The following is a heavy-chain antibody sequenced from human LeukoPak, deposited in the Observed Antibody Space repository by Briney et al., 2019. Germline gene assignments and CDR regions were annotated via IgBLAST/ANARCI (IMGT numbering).Heavy chain of an antibody. Sequence: PSQTLSLTCAVSGGSISSGGYYWSWIRQPPGKGLEWIGYIYYSGSTYYNPSLKSRVTTSIDTSKNQFSLKMSSVTAADTAVYYCVREVKGYGSSWYQNWFDPWGQGTLVTVSS. CDR2: IYYSGST. D-gene: IGHD6-13*01. V-gene: IGHV4-30-4*01. J-gene: IGHJ5*02. CDR1: GGSISSGGYY. CDR3: VREVKGYGSSWYQNWFDP.